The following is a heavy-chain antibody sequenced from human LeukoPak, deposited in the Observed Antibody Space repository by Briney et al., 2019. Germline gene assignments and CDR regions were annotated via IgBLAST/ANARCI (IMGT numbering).Heavy chain of an antibody. V-gene: IGHV3-33*01. D-gene: IGHD3-16*01. J-gene: IGHJ6*03. Sequence: GGSLRLSCAASGFTFSSYGMHWVRQAPGKGLEWVAVIWYDGSNKYYADSVKGRFTISRDNSKNTLYLQMNSLRAEDTAVYYCARFGYYYYYMDVWGKETTVTVSS. CDR1: GFTFSSYG. CDR3: ARFGYYYYYMDV. CDR2: IWYDGSNK.